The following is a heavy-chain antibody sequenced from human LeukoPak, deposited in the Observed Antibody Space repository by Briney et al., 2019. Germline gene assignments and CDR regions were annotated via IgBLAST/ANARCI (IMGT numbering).Heavy chain of an antibody. V-gene: IGHV3-7*01. D-gene: IGHD3-16*02. J-gene: IGHJ4*02. Sequence: GGSLRLSCAASGFTFSSYWMSWVRQAPGKGLEWVANIKQDGSEKYYVDSVKGRFTISRDNAKNSLYLQMNSLRAEDTAVYYCARDGSYDYVWGSYSYTVVVLDYWGQGTLVTVSS. CDR1: GFTFSSYW. CDR2: IKQDGSEK. CDR3: ARDGSYDYVWGSYSYTVVVLDY.